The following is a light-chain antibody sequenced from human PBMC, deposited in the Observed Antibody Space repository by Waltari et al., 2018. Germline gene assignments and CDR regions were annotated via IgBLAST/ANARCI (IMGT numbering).Light chain of an antibody. Sequence: VLTQSPVTLSLSPGERATLSCRASQSVSSSLAWYQQKPGQAPRLLIYDASNRVTDIPPRFSGSGSGTDFTLTISSLEPEDFAVYFCHQRADWPLTFGGGTKVEIK. CDR3: HQRADWPLT. J-gene: IGKJ4*01. CDR1: QSVSSS. V-gene: IGKV3-11*01. CDR2: DAS.